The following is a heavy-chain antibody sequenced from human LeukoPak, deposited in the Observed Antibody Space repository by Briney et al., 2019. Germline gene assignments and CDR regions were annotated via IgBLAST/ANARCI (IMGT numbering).Heavy chain of an antibody. D-gene: IGHD1/OR15-1a*01. CDR2: ISSRSSYI. CDR3: ARESTKGTYLYWYFDL. J-gene: IGHJ2*01. CDR1: GFTFSSYS. V-gene: IGHV3-21*06. Sequence: GGSLRLSCAASGFTFSSYSMNWVRRAPEKGPEWVSSISSRSSYIYNGDSIKGRFTISRDNANNSLYLKMTSLRAEDTAVYYCARESTKGTYLYWYFDLWGRGTLVTVSS.